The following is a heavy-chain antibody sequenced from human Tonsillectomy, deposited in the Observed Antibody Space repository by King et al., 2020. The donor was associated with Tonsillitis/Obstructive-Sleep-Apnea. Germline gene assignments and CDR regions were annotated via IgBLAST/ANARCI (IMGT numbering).Heavy chain of an antibody. CDR2: IKSKTDGGTT. Sequence: VQLVESGGGLVKPGGSLRLSCAASGFTFSNAWMSWVRQAPGKGLEWVGRIKSKTDGGTTDYAAPGKGRFTISRDDSKNTLYLQMNSLKTEDTAVYYCTKPSYYDFWSGYYTEDYYYYMDVWGKGTTVTVSS. CDR1: GFTFSNAW. J-gene: IGHJ6*03. V-gene: IGHV3-15*01. D-gene: IGHD3-3*01. CDR3: TKPSYYDFWSGYYTEDYYYYMDV.